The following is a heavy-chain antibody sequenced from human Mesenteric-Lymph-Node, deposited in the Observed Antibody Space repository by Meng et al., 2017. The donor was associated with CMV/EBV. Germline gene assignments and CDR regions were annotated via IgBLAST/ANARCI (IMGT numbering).Heavy chain of an antibody. CDR1: GFTFSSYW. V-gene: IGHV3-74*01. J-gene: IGHJ4*02. D-gene: IGHD7-27*01. Sequence: GGSLRLSCAASGFTFSSYWMHWVRQAPGKGLVWVSRINSDGSRTSYADSVKGRFTISRDNAKNTLYLQMNSLRAEDTAVYYCARDPLGRRYFDYWGQGTLVTVSS. CDR3: ARDPLGRRYFDY. CDR2: INSDGSRT.